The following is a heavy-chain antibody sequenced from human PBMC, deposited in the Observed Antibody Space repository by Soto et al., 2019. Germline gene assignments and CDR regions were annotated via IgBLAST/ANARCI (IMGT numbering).Heavy chain of an antibody. CDR1: GGSISSYY. V-gene: IGHV4-59*01. CDR2: IYYSGST. J-gene: IGHJ4*02. CDR3: ERLGVDYSSDY. D-gene: IGHD2-15*01. Sequence: SETLSLTCTVSGGSISSYYWSWIRQPPGKGLEWIGYIYYSGSTNYNPSLKSRVTISVDTSKNQFSLKLSSVTAADTAVYYCERLGVDYSSDYWGQGTLVTVSS.